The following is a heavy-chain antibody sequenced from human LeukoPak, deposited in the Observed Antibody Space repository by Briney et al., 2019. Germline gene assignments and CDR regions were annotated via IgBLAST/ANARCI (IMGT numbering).Heavy chain of an antibody. D-gene: IGHD5-24*01. CDR3: ARVGRDGYNYYYFDY. Sequence: SETLSLTCTASGGSISSYHWSWIRQPAGKGLEWIGRIYTSGSTNYNPSLKSRVTMSVDTSKNQFSLKLSSVTAADTAVYYCARVGRDGYNYYYFDYWGQGTLVTVSS. CDR2: IYTSGST. J-gene: IGHJ4*02. CDR1: GGSISSYH. V-gene: IGHV4-4*07.